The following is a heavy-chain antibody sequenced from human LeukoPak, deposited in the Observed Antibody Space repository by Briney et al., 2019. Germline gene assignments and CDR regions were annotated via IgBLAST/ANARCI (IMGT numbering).Heavy chain of an antibody. CDR3: ARHVPDFWSGYRGVPFDY. V-gene: IGHV4-39*01. D-gene: IGHD3-3*01. CDR1: GGSISSSSYY. J-gene: IGHJ4*02. CDR2: IYYSGST. Sequence: PSETLSLTCTVSGGSISSSSYYWGWIRQPPGKGLEWIGSIYYSGSTYYNPSLKSRVTISVDTSKNQFSLKLSSVTAADTAVYYCARHVPDFWSGYRGVPFDYWGQGTLVTVSS.